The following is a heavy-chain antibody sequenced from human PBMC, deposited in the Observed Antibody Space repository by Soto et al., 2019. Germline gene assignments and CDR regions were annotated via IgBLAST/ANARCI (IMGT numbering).Heavy chain of an antibody. D-gene: IGHD2-21*02. CDR2: ISYDGSNK. CDR1: GCTFSSYG. V-gene: IGHV3-30*18. J-gene: IGHJ4*02. Sequence: ESGGGVVQPGRSLRLSCAASGCTFSSYGMHWVRQAPGKGLEWVAVISYDGSNKYYADSVKGRFTISRDNSKNTLYLQMNSLRAEDTAVYYCAKDPSADCGGDCYLDYWGQGTLVTVSS. CDR3: AKDPSADCGGDCYLDY.